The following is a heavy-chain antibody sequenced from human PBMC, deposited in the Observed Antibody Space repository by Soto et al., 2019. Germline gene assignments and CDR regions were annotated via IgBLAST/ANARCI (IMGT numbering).Heavy chain of an antibody. D-gene: IGHD6-19*01. Sequence: QVQLVQSGAEVKKPGASVKVSCKASGYNFTSYAMQWVRQAPGQRLEWMGWINAGNGNTKYSQKFQGRVTITRDTSASTAYMELSSLRSEATAVYYCARDLGGWTDYWGQGTLVTVSS. CDR2: INAGNGNT. V-gene: IGHV1-3*01. CDR3: ARDLGGWTDY. J-gene: IGHJ4*02. CDR1: GYNFTSYA.